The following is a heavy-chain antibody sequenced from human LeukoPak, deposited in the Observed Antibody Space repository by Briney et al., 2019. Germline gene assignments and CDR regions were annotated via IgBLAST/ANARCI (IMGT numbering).Heavy chain of an antibody. CDR1: GDSISNHHYY. J-gene: IGHJ4*02. V-gene: IGHV4-39*01. D-gene: IGHD3-10*01. CDR2: IFYSGST. Sequence: SETLSLTCTVSGDSISNHHYYWGWIRQSPGKGLEWIGSIFYSGSTYYNPSLKSRVTISADTPKNQFSLKLSSVTAADTAVYYCARHWIRGGSNYGYGWDDCWGQGTLVAVSS. CDR3: ARHWIRGGSNYGYGWDDC.